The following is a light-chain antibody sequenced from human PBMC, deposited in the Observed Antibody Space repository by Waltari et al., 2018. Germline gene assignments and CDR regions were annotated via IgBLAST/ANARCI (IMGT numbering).Light chain of an antibody. Sequence: EIVLTQSPGTLSLSPGERATLSCWASQSVGRALAWYQQKRGQAPRLLIYGASTRASGIPDRFSGSGSRTDFSLTINRLEPEDFAVYYCQHYVRLPGTFGQGTKVEIK. J-gene: IGKJ1*01. CDR2: GAS. V-gene: IGKV3-20*01. CDR3: QHYVRLPGT. CDR1: QSVGRA.